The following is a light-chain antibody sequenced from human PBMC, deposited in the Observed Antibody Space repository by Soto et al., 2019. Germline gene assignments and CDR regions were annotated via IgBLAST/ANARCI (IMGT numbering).Light chain of an antibody. CDR3: QQTKSYPST. V-gene: IGKV1-9*01. CDR2: GAS. CDR1: QGISSY. J-gene: IGKJ4*01. Sequence: DIQLTQSPSFLSASVGDRVTITCRASQGISSYLAWYQQRAGKAPKFLIYGASILQSGVPSGFSGSGFGTDFTLTISSLRAEDFAIYFCQQTKSYPSTFGGGTKVDIK.